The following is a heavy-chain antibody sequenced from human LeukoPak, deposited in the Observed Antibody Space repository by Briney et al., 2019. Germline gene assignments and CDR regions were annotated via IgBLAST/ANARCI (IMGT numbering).Heavy chain of an antibody. V-gene: IGHV1-18*01. CDR3: ARGSPPGIAARRYYYYYMDV. CDR2: ISAYNGNT. D-gene: IGHD6-6*01. Sequence: GASVKVSCKASGYTFTSYGISWVRQAPGQGLEWMGWISAYNGNTNYAQKLQGRVTMTTDTSTSTAYMELRSLRSDDTAVYYCARGSPPGIAARRYYYYYMDVWGKGTTVTVSS. CDR1: GYTFTSYG. J-gene: IGHJ6*03.